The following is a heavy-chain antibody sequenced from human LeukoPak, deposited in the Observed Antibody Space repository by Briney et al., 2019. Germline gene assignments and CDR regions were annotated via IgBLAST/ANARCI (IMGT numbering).Heavy chain of an antibody. CDR3: ARVGSTMVSKWFDP. Sequence: GGSLRLSCAASGFTFSDYYMSWIRQAPGKGLEWVSSISSSSSYIYYADSVKGRFTISRDNAKNSLYLQMNSLRAEDTAVYYCARVGSTMVSKWFDPWGQGTLVTVSS. J-gene: IGHJ5*02. V-gene: IGHV3-11*06. D-gene: IGHD3-10*01. CDR1: GFTFSDYY. CDR2: ISSSSSYI.